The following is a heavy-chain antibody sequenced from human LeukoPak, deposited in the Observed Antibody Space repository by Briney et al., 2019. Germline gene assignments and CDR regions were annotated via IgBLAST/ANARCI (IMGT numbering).Heavy chain of an antibody. CDR3: DNDYSTGPAYLVDY. D-gene: IGHD4-11*01. V-gene: IGHV3-23*01. CDR2: ISGSGGST. J-gene: IGHJ4*02. CDR1: GFTFSSYA. Sequence: PGGSLRLSCAASGFTFSSYAMSWVRHAPGKGLEWVSAISGSGGSTYYADSVKGRFTISRDNSKNTLYLQMNSLRAEDTAVYYCDNDYSTGPAYLVDYWGQGTLVTVSS.